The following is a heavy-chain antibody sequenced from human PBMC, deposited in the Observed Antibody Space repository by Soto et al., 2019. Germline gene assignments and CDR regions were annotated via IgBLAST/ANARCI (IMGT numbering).Heavy chain of an antibody. J-gene: IGHJ5*02. V-gene: IGHV1-3*01. D-gene: IGHD2-2*01. CDR2: ITAGDGNT. Sequence: QVHLVQSGAEVKKPGASVKVSCKASGYNFTQYTIHWVRQAPGQRLEWMGWITAGDGNTQYSKKFQTRVTIRSDVSATTVYMDLNSLRSEDTAVYYCARDLYSSSFFWFDAWGRGTLVIVSS. CDR1: GYNFTQYT. CDR3: ARDLYSSSFFWFDA.